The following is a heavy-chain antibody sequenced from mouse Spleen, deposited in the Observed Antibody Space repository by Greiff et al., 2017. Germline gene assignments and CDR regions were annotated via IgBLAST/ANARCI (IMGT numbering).Heavy chain of an antibody. CDR1: GFTFSDYY. Sequence: EVMLVESGGGLVQPGGSLKLSCATSGFTFSDYYMYWVRQTPEKRLEWVAYISNGGGSTYYPDTVKGRFTISRDNAKNTLYLQMSRLKSEDTAMYYCARQYDYDSYYAMDYWGQGTSVTVSS. J-gene: IGHJ4*01. D-gene: IGHD2-4*01. CDR3: ARQYDYDSYYAMDY. CDR2: ISNGGGST. V-gene: IGHV5-12*02.